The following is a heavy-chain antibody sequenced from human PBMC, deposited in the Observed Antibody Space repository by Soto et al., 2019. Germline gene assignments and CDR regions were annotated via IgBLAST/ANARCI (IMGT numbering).Heavy chain of an antibody. CDR3: ARVSGSYYYGMDV. CDR2: IYHSGST. V-gene: IGHV4-39*07. J-gene: IGHJ6*02. Sequence: PSETLSLTCTVSGGSISSGEYYWSWIRQPPGRGLEWIGEIYHSGSTNYNPSLKSRVTISVDKSKNHFSLKLSSVTAADTAVYYCARVSGSYYYGMDVWGQGTTVTVSS. D-gene: IGHD1-26*01. CDR1: GGSISSGEYY.